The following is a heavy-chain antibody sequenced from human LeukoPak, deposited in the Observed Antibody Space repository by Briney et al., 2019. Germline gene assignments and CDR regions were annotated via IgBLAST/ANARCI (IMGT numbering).Heavy chain of an antibody. D-gene: IGHD2-15*01. CDR1: GHTFTHYD. V-gene: IGHV1-18*01. CDR3: ARKRGGCYPD. J-gene: IGHJ4*02. Sequence: ASVTVSCKPSGHTFTHYDICWVRQAPGQGLEWMGRISPYNGDTYYAQKLQGRVTMTTDTSTRTAYLQLESLTSDDTAVYYCARKRGGCYPDWGKGTLVIVSS. CDR2: ISPYNGDT.